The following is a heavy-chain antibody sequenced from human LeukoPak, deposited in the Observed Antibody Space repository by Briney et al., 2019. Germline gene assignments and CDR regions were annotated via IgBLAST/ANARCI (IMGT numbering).Heavy chain of an antibody. CDR1: GYSFTTYW. J-gene: IGHJ4*02. CDR2: VYPGDSDT. V-gene: IGHV5-51*01. Sequence: GESLKISCKGSGYSFTTYWIGWVRQMPGKGLEWVGIVYPGDSDTRYSPSFQGQVTISADKSISTAYLQWSSLKPSDTAMYYCARETTVTTSVWGYWGQGTLVTVSS. D-gene: IGHD4-11*01. CDR3: ARETTVTTSVWGY.